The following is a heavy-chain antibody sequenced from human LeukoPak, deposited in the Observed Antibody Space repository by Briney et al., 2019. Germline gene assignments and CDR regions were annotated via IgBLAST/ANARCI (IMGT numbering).Heavy chain of an antibody. V-gene: IGHV1-2*02. D-gene: IGHD3-22*01. CDR1: GYTFTGYY. CDR2: INPNSGGT. CDR3: ARDDPLYDSSGYFAPSEAFDI. J-gene: IGHJ3*02. Sequence: ASVKVSCKASGYTFTGYYMHWVRQAPGQGLEWMGWINPNSGGTNYAQKLQGRVTMTTDTSTSTAYMELRSLRSDDTAVYYCARDDPLYDSSGYFAPSEAFDIWGQGTMVTVSS.